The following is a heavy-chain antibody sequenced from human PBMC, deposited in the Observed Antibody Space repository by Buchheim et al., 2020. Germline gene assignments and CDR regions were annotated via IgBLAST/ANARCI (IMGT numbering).Heavy chain of an antibody. CDR1: GGSFSGYY. J-gene: IGHJ4*02. CDR2: IYYSGST. V-gene: IGHV4-34*11. Sequence: QVQLQQWGAGLLKPSETLSLTCAVYGGSFSGYYWSWIRQPPGKGLEWIGYIYYSGSTNYNPSLKSRVTISVDTSKNQFSIRLRSVTAADTAVYYCARKYGGSGYYDYWGQGAL. D-gene: IGHD3-22*01. CDR3: ARKYGGSGYYDY.